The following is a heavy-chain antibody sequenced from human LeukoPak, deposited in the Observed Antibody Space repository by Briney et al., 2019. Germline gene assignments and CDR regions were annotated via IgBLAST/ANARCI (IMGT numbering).Heavy chain of an antibody. J-gene: IGHJ5*02. CDR2: ISGSGGST. D-gene: IGHD1-26*01. CDR1: GFTFRSYA. Sequence: GGSLRLSXAASGFTFRSYAMSWVRQAPGKGLEWVSAISGSGGSTYYADSVKGRFTISRDNSKNTLYLQMNSLRAEDTAVYYCAILGSTWFDPWGQGTLVTVSS. V-gene: IGHV3-23*01. CDR3: AILGSTWFDP.